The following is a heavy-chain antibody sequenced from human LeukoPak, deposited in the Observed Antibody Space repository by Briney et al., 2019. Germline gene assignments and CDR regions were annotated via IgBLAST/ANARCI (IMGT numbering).Heavy chain of an antibody. D-gene: IGHD2-2*01. CDR3: ARSDEYASEYYLDY. J-gene: IGHJ4*02. Sequence: ASVKVSFKASGYTFTGYYMSWVRQAPGQGFEWMGWINPSSGATNYAQKFQGRVTMTRDTSITTAYMEVSGLTFDDTAVYYCARSDEYASEYYLDYWGQGTLVTVSS. V-gene: IGHV1-2*02. CDR2: INPSSGAT. CDR1: GYTFTGYY.